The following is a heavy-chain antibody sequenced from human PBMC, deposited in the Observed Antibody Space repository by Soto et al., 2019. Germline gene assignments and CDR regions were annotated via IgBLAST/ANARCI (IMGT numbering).Heavy chain of an antibody. D-gene: IGHD3-9*01. V-gene: IGHV3-21*06. CDR3: ARLVASETGYGMDV. CDR2: ITGSSSYI. Sequence: DVQLVESGGGLVKPGGSLRLSCAASGFIFSSHSMNWVRQAPGKGLEWVSSITGSSSYIFYADSVKGRFTISRDNAKNTVYLQMNSLRAEDTGVYYCARLVASETGYGMDVWGQGTTVTVSS. J-gene: IGHJ6*02. CDR1: GFIFSSHS.